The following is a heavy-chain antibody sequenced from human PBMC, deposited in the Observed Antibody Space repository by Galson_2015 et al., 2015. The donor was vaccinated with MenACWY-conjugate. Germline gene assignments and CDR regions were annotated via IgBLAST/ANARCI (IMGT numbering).Heavy chain of an antibody. Sequence: ETLSLTCTVSGGSASSRGYYWTWHRQPPGKGLAWIGLIYDSGTTKYNPSLKGRVTIALATSNNQVSLKLSPETPADTAVYYCWREFSYWGQGTMVTVSS. V-gene: IGHV4-61*08. CDR1: GGSASSRGYY. CDR3: WREFSY. D-gene: IGHD2/OR15-2a*01. CDR2: IYDSGTT. J-gene: IGHJ4*02.